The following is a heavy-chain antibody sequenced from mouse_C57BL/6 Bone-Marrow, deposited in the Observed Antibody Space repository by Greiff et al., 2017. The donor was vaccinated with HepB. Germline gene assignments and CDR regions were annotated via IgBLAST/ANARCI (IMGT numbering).Heavy chain of an antibody. Sequence: DVMLVESGGGLVQPGGSLKLSCAASGFTFSDYYMYWVRQTPEKRLEWVAYISNGGGSTYYPDTVKGRFTISRDNAKNTLYLQMSRLKSEDTAMYYCARHGNLWYFDVWGTGTTVTVSS. CDR2: ISNGGGST. V-gene: IGHV5-12*01. CDR1: GFTFSDYY. D-gene: IGHD2-1*01. J-gene: IGHJ1*03. CDR3: ARHGNLWYFDV.